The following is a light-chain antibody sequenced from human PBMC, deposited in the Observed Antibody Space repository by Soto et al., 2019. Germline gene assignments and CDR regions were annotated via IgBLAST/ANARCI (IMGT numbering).Light chain of an antibody. CDR3: SSYTTGSTLV. CDR1: SSDVGGYKY. Sequence: QSALTQPASVSGSPGQSITISCTGTSSDVGGYKYVSWYQQYPGKAPKLMIYEVSNRPSGVSHRFSGSKSGNTATLTISGLQAEDEADYYCSSYTTGSTLVFGGGTKVTVL. V-gene: IGLV2-14*01. CDR2: EVS. J-gene: IGLJ3*02.